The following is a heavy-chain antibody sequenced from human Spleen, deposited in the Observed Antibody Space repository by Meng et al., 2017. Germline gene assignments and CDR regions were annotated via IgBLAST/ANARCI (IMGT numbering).Heavy chain of an antibody. V-gene: IGHV4-59*01. J-gene: IGHJ5*02. CDR1: GGSISSYY. D-gene: IGHD4-11*01. CDR2: IYYSGST. Sequence: SETLSLTCTVSGGSISSYYWSWIRQPAGKGLEWIGYIYYSGSTNYNPSLKSRVTISVDTSKNQFSLKLSSVTAADTAVYYCAREDSNGGWFDPWGQGTLVTVSS. CDR3: AREDSNGGWFDP.